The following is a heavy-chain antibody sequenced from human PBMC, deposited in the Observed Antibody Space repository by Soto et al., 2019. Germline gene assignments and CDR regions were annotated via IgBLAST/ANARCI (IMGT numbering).Heavy chain of an antibody. CDR1: GFTFSSYA. J-gene: IGHJ4*02. D-gene: IGHD6-13*01. Sequence: QVQLVESGGGVVQPGRSLRLSCAASGFTFSSYAMHWVRQAPGKGLEWVAVILYDGSNTYYADSVKGRFTISRDNSKNTLTLQMNTLSDEDTAVYYCARSIAAAGTPLFGYWGQGTLVIVSS. CDR3: ARSIAAAGTPLFGY. V-gene: IGHV3-33*05. CDR2: ILYDGSNT.